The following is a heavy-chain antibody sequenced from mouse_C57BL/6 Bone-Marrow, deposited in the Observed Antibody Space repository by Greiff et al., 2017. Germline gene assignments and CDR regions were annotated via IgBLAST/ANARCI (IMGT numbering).Heavy chain of an antibody. V-gene: IGHV2-6-1*01. CDR1: GFSLTSYG. Sequence: VQLQQSGPGLVAPSQSLSITCTVSGFSLTSYGVHWVRQPPGKGLEWLVVIWSDGSTTYNSALKSRLSISQDNSKSQVFLKMNSLQTDDTAMYYCARHCYYGHYYAMDYWGQGTSVTVSS. CDR2: IWSDGST. CDR3: ARHCYYGHYYAMDY. J-gene: IGHJ4*01. D-gene: IGHD1-1*01.